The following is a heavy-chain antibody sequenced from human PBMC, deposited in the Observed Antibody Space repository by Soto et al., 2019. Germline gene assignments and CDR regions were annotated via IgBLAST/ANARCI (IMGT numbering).Heavy chain of an antibody. CDR2: MYYSGSS. V-gene: IGHV4-59*01. D-gene: IGHD1-26*01. J-gene: IGHJ3*02. CDR1: GGSIKTYF. CDR3: ASPGGYNDAFDI. Sequence: QVQLQESGPGLVKPSETLSLTCTVSGGSIKTYFWSWIRRSPERGLEWIGSMYYSGSSSYNPSLKSRVTISIDMSKNQFSLKLTSVTAADTAVYYCASPGGYNDAFDIWGQGTMVTVSS.